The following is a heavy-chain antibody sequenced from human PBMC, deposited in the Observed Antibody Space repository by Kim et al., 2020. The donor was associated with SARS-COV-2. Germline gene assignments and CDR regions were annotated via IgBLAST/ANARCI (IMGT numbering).Heavy chain of an antibody. J-gene: IGHJ4*02. Sequence: TRYSPSFQGQVTISADKSSSTAYLQWSSLKASDTAMYYCARQPGRIFPDYWGQGTLVTVSS. CDR3: ARQPGRIFPDY. D-gene: IGHD3-3*01. CDR2: T. V-gene: IGHV5-51*01.